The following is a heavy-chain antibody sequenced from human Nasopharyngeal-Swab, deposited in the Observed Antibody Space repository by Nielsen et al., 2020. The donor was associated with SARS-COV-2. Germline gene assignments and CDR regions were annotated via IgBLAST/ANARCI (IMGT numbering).Heavy chain of an antibody. CDR3: ARERGGGYGDY. D-gene: IGHD5-12*01. V-gene: IGHV3-21*05. Sequence: GGSLRLSCATSGFTFSPYTMTWVRQAPGKGLEWISYITSGNSVQYADSVRGRFTISRDNAKNSLYLQMNSLTAEDMAVYYCARERGGGYGDYWGQGTLVTVSS. CDR1: GFTFSPYT. J-gene: IGHJ4*02. CDR2: ITSGNSV.